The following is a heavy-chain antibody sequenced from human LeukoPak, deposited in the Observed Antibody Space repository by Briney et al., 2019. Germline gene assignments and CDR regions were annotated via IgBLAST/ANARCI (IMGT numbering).Heavy chain of an antibody. CDR1: GYTFTSYE. V-gene: IGHV1-8*01. J-gene: IGHJ4*02. D-gene: IGHD3-22*01. Sequence: ASVKVSCKASGYTFTSYEINWVRQATGQVLEWMGWMSPNSGNTGYAQKFQGRVTMTRNTSISTAYMELSSLRSEDTAVYYRATVPFLVGYDSSGYRDYWGQGTLVTVSS. CDR2: MSPNSGNT. CDR3: ATVPFLVGYDSSGYRDY.